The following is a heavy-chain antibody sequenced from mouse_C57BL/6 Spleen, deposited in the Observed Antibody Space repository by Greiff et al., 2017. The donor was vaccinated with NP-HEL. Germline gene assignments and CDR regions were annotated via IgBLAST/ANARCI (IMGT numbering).Heavy chain of an antibody. CDR1: GFSLTSYG. J-gene: IGHJ4*01. D-gene: IGHD2-1*01. V-gene: IGHV2-3*01. CDR2: IWGDGST. Sequence: QVQLQQSGPGLVAPSQSLSITCTVSGFSLTSYGVSWVRQPPGKGLEWLGVIWGDGSTNYYSALVTRPSTSNNNSKSEVILKLNSMQADDAATYYCAKGDLPSYAIDYWGQGTSLTVSS. CDR3: AKGDLPSYAIDY.